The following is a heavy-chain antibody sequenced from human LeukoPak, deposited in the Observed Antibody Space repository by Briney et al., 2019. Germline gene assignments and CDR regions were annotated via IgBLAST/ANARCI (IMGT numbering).Heavy chain of an antibody. CDR3: TRAFVRSPDY. Sequence: PGGSLRLSCAASGFTFSSYAMSWVRQAPGKGLEWVGFIRSKAYGGTTEYAASVKGRFTISRDDSKSIAYLQMNSLKTEDTAVYYCTRAFVRSPDYWGQGTLVTVSS. D-gene: IGHD3-16*01. CDR2: IRSKAYGGTT. CDR1: GFTFSSYA. J-gene: IGHJ4*02. V-gene: IGHV3-49*04.